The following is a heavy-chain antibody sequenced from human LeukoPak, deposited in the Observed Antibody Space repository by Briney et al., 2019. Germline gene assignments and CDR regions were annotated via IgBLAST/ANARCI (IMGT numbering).Heavy chain of an antibody. V-gene: IGHV1-8*01. CDR1: GYTFTSYD. J-gene: IGHJ5*02. Sequence: ASVKVSCKASGYTFTSYDINWVRQATGQGLEWMGWMNPNSGNTGYAQKFQGRVTMTRDTSISTAYMELSRLRSDDTAVYYCAGGSGSHRPLDPWGQGTLVTVSS. CDR3: AGGSGSHRPLDP. D-gene: IGHD3-10*01. CDR2: MNPNSGNT.